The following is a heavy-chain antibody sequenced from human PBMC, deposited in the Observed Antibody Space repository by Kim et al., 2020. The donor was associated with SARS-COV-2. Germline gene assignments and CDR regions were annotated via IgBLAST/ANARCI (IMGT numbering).Heavy chain of an antibody. CDR3: AKAVDMVRGVILFFTEYFQH. V-gene: IGHV3-23*01. CDR2: ISGSGGST. J-gene: IGHJ1*01. CDR1: GFTFSSYA. Sequence: GGSLRLSCAASGFTFSSYAMSWVRQAPGKGLEWVSAISGSGGSTYYADSVKGRFTISRDNSKNTLYLQMNSLRAEDTAVYYCAKAVDMVRGVILFFTEYFQHWGQGTLGTVSS. D-gene: IGHD3-10*01.